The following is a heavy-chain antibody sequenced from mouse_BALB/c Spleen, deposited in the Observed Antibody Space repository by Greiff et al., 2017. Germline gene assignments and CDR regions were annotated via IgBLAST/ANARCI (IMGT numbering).Heavy chain of an antibody. CDR1: GFNIKDTY. Sequence: VQLKQSGAELVKPGASVKLSCTASGFNIKDTYMHWVKQRPEQGLEWIGRIDPANGNTKYDPKFQGKATITADTSSNTAYLQLSSLTSEDTAVYYCAQNWDWFAYWGQGTLVTVSA. CDR2: IDPANGNT. V-gene: IGHV14-3*02. CDR3: AQNWDWFAY. J-gene: IGHJ3*01. D-gene: IGHD4-1*01.